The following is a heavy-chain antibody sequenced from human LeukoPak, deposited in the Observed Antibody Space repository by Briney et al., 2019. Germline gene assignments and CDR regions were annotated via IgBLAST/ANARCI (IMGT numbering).Heavy chain of an antibody. CDR3: ARGIAVGPFVGWFDP. CDR1: GGSISSGGYY. D-gene: IGHD6-19*01. J-gene: IGHJ5*02. V-gene: IGHV4-61*02. CDR2: IYTSGST. Sequence: SETLSLTCTVSGGSISSGGYYWSWIRQPAGKGLEWIGRIYTSGSTNYNPSLKSRVTISVDTSKNQFSLKLSSVTAADTAVYYCARGIAVGPFVGWFDPWGQGTLVTVSS.